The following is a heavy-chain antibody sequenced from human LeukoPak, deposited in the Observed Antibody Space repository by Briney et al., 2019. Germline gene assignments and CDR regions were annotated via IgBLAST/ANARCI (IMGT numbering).Heavy chain of an antibody. V-gene: IGHV4-34*01. CDR3: ARGFTGMIVVVDQSYCYYMDV. CDR1: GGSFSGYY. J-gene: IGHJ6*03. CDR2: INHSGST. D-gene: IGHD3-22*01. Sequence: SETLSLTCAVYGGSFSGYYWSWIRQPPGKGLEWIGEINHSGSTNYNPSLKSRVTISVDTSKNQFSLKLSSVTAADTAVYYCARGFTGMIVVVDQSYCYYMDVWGKGTTVTVSS.